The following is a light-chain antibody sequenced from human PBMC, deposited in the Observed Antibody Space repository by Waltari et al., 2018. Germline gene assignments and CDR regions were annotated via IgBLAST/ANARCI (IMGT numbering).Light chain of an antibody. J-gene: IGLJ1*01. CDR1: RSDIGTYHF. V-gene: IGLV2-14*01. CDR3: CSYTRSSTYV. Sequence: QSALPQPASVSGSPGKSITISCTGTRSDIGTYHFLSCYQQYPGKAPKLMIYDVNKRPSGVSDRFSGSKSGNTASLTISGLQAEDEADYYCCSYTRSSTYVFGTGTQVTVL. CDR2: DVN.